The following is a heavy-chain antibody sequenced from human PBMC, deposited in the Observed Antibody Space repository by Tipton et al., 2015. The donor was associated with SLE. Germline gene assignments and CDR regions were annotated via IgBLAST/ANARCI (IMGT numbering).Heavy chain of an antibody. V-gene: IGHV3-53*05. J-gene: IGHJ4*02. CDR1: GVTVSSNY. CDR3: ARGECSGGSCFDF. CDR2: IYGGGST. Sequence: SLRLSCAASGVTVSSNYMSWVRQAPGKGLEWVSVIYGGGSTYYADSVKGRFTISRDNFKNTLYLQMNSLRAEDTAVYFCARGECSGGSCFDFWGQGTLVTVSS. D-gene: IGHD2-15*01.